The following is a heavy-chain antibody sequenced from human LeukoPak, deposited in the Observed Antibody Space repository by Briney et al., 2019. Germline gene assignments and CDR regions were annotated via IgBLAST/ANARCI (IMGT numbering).Heavy chain of an antibody. CDR3: ARGYSSSWYSLYYGMDV. Sequence: GGALRLSCAASGFTFSSYEMNWVRQAPGKGLEGVSYISSSGSSIYYADSVKGRFTISRDNAKNSLYLQMNSLRAEDTAVYYCARGYSSSWYSLYYGMDVWGQGTTVTVSS. D-gene: IGHD6-13*01. J-gene: IGHJ6*02. CDR1: GFTFSSYE. V-gene: IGHV3-48*03. CDR2: ISSSGSSI.